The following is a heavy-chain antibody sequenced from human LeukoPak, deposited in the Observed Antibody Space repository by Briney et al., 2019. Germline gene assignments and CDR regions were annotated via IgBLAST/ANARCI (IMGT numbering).Heavy chain of an antibody. V-gene: IGHV3-23*01. CDR2: ISGSGGST. CDR1: GFTFSSYA. CDR3: AKASGITIFGVVINYYFDY. D-gene: IGHD3-3*01. Sequence: PGGSLRLSCAASGFTFSSYAMSWVRQAPGKGLEWVSAISGSGGSTYYADSVKGRFTISRDNSKNTLYLQMNSLRAEDTAVYYCAKASGITIFGVVINYYFDYWGQGTLVPVSS. J-gene: IGHJ4*02.